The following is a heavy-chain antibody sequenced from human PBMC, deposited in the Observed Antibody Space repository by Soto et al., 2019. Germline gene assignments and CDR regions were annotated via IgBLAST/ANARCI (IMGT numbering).Heavy chain of an antibody. V-gene: IGHV1-69*01. D-gene: IGHD2-15*01. CDR1: GGTFSSYA. CDR3: ARSQGGSSSLDNYYYYYYGMDV. J-gene: IGHJ6*02. Sequence: QVQLVQSGAEVKKPGSSVKVSCKAPGGTFSSYAISWVRQAPGQGLEWMGEIIPIFGTAKYAQKFQGRVTITEDEATRTGYMELSSLRSEDTAVYYCARSQGGSSSLDNYYYYYYGMDVWGQGTTVNVSS. CDR2: IIPIFGTA.